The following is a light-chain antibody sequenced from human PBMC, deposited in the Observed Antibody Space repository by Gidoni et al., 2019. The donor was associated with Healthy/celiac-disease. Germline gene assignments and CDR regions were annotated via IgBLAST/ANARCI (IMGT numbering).Light chain of an antibody. CDR2: KDS. J-gene: IGLJ2*01. Sequence: SYELTQPPSVSVYPGQTPRITCSGDALPKQYAYWYQQKPGQAPVLVIYKDSERPSGIPERFSGSSSGTTVTLTISGVQAEDEADYYCQSADSSGTYRVFGGGTKLTVL. CDR3: QSADSSGTYRV. CDR1: ALPKQY. V-gene: IGLV3-25*02.